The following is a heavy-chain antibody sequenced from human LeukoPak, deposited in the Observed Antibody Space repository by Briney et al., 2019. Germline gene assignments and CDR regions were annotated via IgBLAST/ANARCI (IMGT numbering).Heavy chain of an antibody. D-gene: IGHD3-10*01. CDR2: ISETSRTI. Sequence: GGSLRLSCAASGFTFSSYSMNWVRQAPGKGLEWVSYISETSRTIYYAASVEGRFTISRDNAKNSLFLQMNSLRADDTAVYYCARDPDLPLVRAFDYWGQGILVTVSS. CDR3: ARDPDLPLVRAFDY. CDR1: GFTFSSYS. J-gene: IGHJ4*02. V-gene: IGHV3-48*01.